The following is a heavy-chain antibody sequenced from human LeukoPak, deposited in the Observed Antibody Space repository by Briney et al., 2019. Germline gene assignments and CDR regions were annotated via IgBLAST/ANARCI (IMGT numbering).Heavy chain of an antibody. D-gene: IGHD5-18*01. CDR2: INPNSGGT. CDR3: ASVDYTANDY. CDR1: GYTFTSYA. V-gene: IGHV1-2*02. J-gene: IGHJ4*02. Sequence: ASVKVSCKASGYTFTSYAMNWVRQAPGQGLEWMGWINPNSGGTNSAQKFQGRVTMTRDTSISTAYMELSRLTSDDTAVYYCASVDYTANDYWGQGTLVTVSS.